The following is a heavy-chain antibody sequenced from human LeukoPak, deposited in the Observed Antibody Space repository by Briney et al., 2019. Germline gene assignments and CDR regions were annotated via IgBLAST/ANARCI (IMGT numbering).Heavy chain of an antibody. CDR2: IYTSGSA. V-gene: IGHV4-4*07. CDR1: GGSISAYY. D-gene: IGHD3-3*01. J-gene: IGHJ5*02. Sequence: SETLSLTCTVSGGSISAYYRNWIRQPAGKGLEWIGRIYTSGSANYNPSLKSRVTMSVDTSKNQFSLRLSSVTAADTAVYYGARGHYYDFWSGYYQGWFDPWGQGTLVTVSS. CDR3: ARGHYYDFWSGYYQGWFDP.